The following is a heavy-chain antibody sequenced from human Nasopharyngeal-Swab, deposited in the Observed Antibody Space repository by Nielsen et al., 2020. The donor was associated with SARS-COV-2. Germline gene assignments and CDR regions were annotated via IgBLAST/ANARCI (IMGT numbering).Heavy chain of an antibody. Sequence: KVSCKGSGYSFTRNWIGWVRQMPGKGLEWMGIINPGDSDARYSPSFLGQVTISADKSINTAYLQWSSLKASDTAMYYCARQQIIGTTAPLGPFDIWGQGTMVTVSS. CDR2: INPGDSDA. J-gene: IGHJ3*02. CDR1: GYSFTRNW. CDR3: ARQQIIGTTAPLGPFDI. V-gene: IGHV5-51*01. D-gene: IGHD1-1*01.